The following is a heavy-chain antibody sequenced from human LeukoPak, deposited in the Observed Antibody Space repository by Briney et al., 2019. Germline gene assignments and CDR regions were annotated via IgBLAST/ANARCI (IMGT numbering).Heavy chain of an antibody. D-gene: IGHD6-19*01. J-gene: IGHJ5*02. Sequence: ASVKVSCKASGYTFTSYDINWVRQATGQGLEWMGWMNPNSGNTGYAQKFQGRVTISRNTSINTAYMELSSLRSEDTAVYYCARMTVSGRDNWFDPWGQGTLVTVSS. CDR2: MNPNSGNT. CDR1: GYTFTSYD. CDR3: ARMTVSGRDNWFDP. V-gene: IGHV1-8*03.